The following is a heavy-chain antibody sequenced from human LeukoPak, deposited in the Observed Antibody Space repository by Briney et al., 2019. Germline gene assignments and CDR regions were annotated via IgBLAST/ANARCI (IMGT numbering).Heavy chain of an antibody. Sequence: PGGSLRLSCAASGFTFSSYEMNWVRQAPGKGLEWVSYISSSGSTIYYADSVKGRFTISRDNAKNSLYLQMNSLRAEDTAVYYCARVDSSGWYALDYWYFDLWGRGTLVTVSS. CDR1: GFTFSSYE. V-gene: IGHV3-48*03. D-gene: IGHD6-19*01. J-gene: IGHJ2*01. CDR3: ARVDSSGWYALDYWYFDL. CDR2: ISSSGSTI.